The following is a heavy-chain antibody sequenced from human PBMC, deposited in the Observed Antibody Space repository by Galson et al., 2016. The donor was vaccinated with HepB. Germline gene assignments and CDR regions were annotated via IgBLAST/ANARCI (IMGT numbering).Heavy chain of an antibody. CDR3: ARAPYYETGRLDV. J-gene: IGHJ6*02. D-gene: IGHD3-3*01. CDR2: WYYTGTS. Sequence: DTLSLPCRVADDSVSSSFFSWIRQPPGKALEWIGYWYYTGTSYYHPSLKSRATISLDRSKNLLSLSLSSVTAADTAVYYCARAPYYETGRLDVWGQGTTVAVSS. CDR1: DDSVSSSF. V-gene: IGHV4-59*02.